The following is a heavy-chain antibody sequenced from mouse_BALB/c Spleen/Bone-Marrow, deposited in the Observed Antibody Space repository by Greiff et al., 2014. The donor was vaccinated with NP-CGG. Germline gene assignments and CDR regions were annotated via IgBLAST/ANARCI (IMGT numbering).Heavy chain of an antibody. J-gene: IGHJ2*01. CDR3: ASYVYGYYFDY. D-gene: IGHD2-2*01. CDR2: IDPANGNT. V-gene: IGHV14-3*02. Sequence: EVQLQQSGAELVKPGASVKLSCTASGFNIKDTYMHWVKQRPEQGLEWIGRIDPANGNTKYDPKFQGKATITADTSSNTAYLRLSSLTSEATAVYYCASYVYGYYFDYWGQGTTLTVSS. CDR1: GFNIKDTY.